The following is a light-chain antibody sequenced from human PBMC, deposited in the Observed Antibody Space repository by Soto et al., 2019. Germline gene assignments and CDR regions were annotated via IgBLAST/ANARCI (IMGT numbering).Light chain of an antibody. CDR1: SSDVTNYIY. CDR3: SSYTSSGTLYV. V-gene: IGLV2-14*01. Sequence: QSVLTQPASVSGSPGQSISISCTGTSSDVTNYIYVSWYQQHPGKAPQLIIYDVSSRPSGISNRFSGSKSGNTASLTISGLQAEDEADYYCSSYTSSGTLYVFGTGTKVTVL. J-gene: IGLJ1*01. CDR2: DVS.